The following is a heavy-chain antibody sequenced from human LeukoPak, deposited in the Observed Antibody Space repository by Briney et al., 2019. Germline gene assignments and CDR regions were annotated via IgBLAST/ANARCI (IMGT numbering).Heavy chain of an antibody. CDR3: AREGSYYYDSSGENAFDI. D-gene: IGHD3-22*01. CDR1: GGSLSSYY. V-gene: IGHV4-59*01. Sequence: SGTLSLTCPVSGGSLSSYYWSWLRQPPGKGLEWVGYIYYSGSSNYNPSLKSRVTISVDTSKNQFSLKLSSVSAADTAVYYCAREGSYYYDSSGENAFDIWGQGTMVTVSS. J-gene: IGHJ3*02. CDR2: IYYSGSS.